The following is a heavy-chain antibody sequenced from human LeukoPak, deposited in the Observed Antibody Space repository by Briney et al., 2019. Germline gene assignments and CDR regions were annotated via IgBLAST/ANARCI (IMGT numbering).Heavy chain of an antibody. CDR3: ARQYSSSTNCPFDY. CDR1: GYSISSGYY. J-gene: IGHJ4*02. Sequence: SETLSLTCAISGYSISSGYYWGWIRQPPGKGLEWIGSIYLTGSTSYNPSLKSRVTISVDTSKNQFSLKLSSVTAADTAMYYCARQYSSSTNCPFDYWGQGTLVTVSS. V-gene: IGHV4-38-2*01. D-gene: IGHD2-2*01. CDR2: IYLTGST.